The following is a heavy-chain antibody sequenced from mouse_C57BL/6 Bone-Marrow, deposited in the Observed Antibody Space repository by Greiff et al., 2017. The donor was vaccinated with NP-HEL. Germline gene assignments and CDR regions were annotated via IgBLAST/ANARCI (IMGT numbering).Heavy chain of an antibody. CDR1: GYTFTSYW. CDR3: ARLYYDYDGAY. D-gene: IGHD2-4*01. CDR2: IDPSDSYT. J-gene: IGHJ3*01. V-gene: IGHV1-69*01. Sequence: QVQLQQPGAELVMPGASVKLSCKASGYTFTSYWMHWVKQRPGQGLEWIGEIDPSDSYTNYNQKFKGKSTLTVYKSSSTAYMQLSSLTSEDSAVYYCARLYYDYDGAYWGQGTLVTVSA.